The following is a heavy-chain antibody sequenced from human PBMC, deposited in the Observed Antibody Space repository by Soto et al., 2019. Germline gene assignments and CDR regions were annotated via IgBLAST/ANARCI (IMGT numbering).Heavy chain of an antibody. CDR2: ISAGGDST. J-gene: IGHJ4*02. CDR1: GLTFGIYA. Sequence: EVQLLEPGGGLVQPGGSLRLSCAASGLTFGIYAMSWVRQAPGKGLEWVSSISAGGDSTYYTDSVKGRFTISRDNSKKTLYLQMNSLRAEDTAVYYCAKHYDRTLGSWGQGTLVTVSS. V-gene: IGHV3-23*01. CDR3: AKHYDRTLGS. D-gene: IGHD3-16*01.